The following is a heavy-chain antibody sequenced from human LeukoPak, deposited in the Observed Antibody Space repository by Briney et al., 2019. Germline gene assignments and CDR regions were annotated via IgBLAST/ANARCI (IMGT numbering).Heavy chain of an antibody. CDR1: GGTFSSYA. J-gene: IGHJ6*02. D-gene: IGHD2/OR15-2a*01. CDR2: IIPIFATA. CDR3: ARYSMRNTDYYYYGMDV. Sequence: SVKVSCKASGGTFSSYASSWVRQAPGQGLEWMGGIIPIFATANYAQKFQGRVTITADESTSTAYMELSSLRSEDTAVYYCARYSMRNTDYYYYGMDVWGQGTTVTVSS. V-gene: IGHV1-69*13.